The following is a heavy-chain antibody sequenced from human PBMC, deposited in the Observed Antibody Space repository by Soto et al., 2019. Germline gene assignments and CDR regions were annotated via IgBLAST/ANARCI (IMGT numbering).Heavy chain of an antibody. Sequence: PSETLSLTCAASGGSISSDGSSWSWIRQPPGKGLEWIGYIYHSGSTSYNPSLKTRVTISLDSSENQFSLKLTSVTAADTAVYYCATQTAYVSEASGFFWGQGALVTAPQ. V-gene: IGHV4-30-2*01. J-gene: IGHJ4*02. D-gene: IGHD1-26*01. CDR3: ATQTAYVSEASGFF. CDR2: IYHSGST. CDR1: GGSISSDGSS.